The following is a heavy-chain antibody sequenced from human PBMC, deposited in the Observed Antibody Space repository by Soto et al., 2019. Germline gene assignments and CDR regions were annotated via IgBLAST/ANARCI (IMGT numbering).Heavy chain of an antibody. CDR2: IFYSGST. Sequence: QVHLQESGPGLMKPSQTLSLTCTVSGGSITSGDYYWNWIRQAPGKGLEWIGHIFYSGSTSYNPSLKRRVTISLDTSTNQFSLNLNSVTAADTAVYYCARDLRVTNSWSPGDYSFYGMDVWGQGTTVTVAS. J-gene: IGHJ6*02. CDR1: GGSITSGDYY. V-gene: IGHV4-30-4*01. D-gene: IGHD6-13*01. CDR3: ARDLRVTNSWSPGDYSFYGMDV.